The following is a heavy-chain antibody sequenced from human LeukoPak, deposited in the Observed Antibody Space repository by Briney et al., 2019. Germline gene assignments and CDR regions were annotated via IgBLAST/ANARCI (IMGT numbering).Heavy chain of an antibody. V-gene: IGHV3-21*01. CDR1: GVTFSSDS. J-gene: IGHJ3*02. D-gene: IGHD1-26*01. Sequence: VGSLRLSSAASGVTFSSDSMNWVCQAPGKGLEWVSEKGRFTIARDNAKNSLYLQMNSLGAEDTAVYYCARAVGATGGLYDIWGQGTMVTVSS. CDR3: ARAVGATGGLYDI.